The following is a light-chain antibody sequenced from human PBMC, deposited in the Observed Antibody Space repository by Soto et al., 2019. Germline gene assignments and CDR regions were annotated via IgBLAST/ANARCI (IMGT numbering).Light chain of an antibody. Sequence: QSALTQPASVSGSLGQSITISCTGTSSDIGGYKYVSWYQQHPGKAPKLIILEVSNRPSGVSDRFSGSNSGNTASLTISGLQAEDEADYYCTSYSRYRVLVFGGGTKVTVL. CDR3: TSYSRYRVLV. J-gene: IGLJ3*02. CDR1: SSDIGGYKY. CDR2: EVS. V-gene: IGLV2-14*01.